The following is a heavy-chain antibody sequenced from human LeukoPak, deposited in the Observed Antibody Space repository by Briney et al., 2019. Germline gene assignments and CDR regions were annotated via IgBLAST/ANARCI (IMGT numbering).Heavy chain of an antibody. V-gene: IGHV4-39*01. CDR3: ATRGHIAAAGRND. CDR2: IYYSGST. J-gene: IGHJ4*02. Sequence: PSETLSLTCTVSGGSVSSSSYYWGWIRQPPGKGLEWIGSIYYSGSTYYNPSLKSRVTISVDTSKNQFSLKLSSVTAADTAVYYCATRGHIAAAGRNDWGQGTLVTVSS. D-gene: IGHD6-13*01. CDR1: GGSVSSSSYY.